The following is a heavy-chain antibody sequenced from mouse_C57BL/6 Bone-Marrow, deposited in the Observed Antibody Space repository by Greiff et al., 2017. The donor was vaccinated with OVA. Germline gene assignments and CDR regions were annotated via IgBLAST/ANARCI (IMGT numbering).Heavy chain of an antibody. CDR1: EYEFPSHD. V-gene: IGHV5-2*01. CDR3: ARHRYDYDVGWYFDV. J-gene: IGHJ1*03. CDR2: INSAGGST. Sequence: EVMLVESGGGLVQPGESLKLSCESNEYEFPSHDMSWVRKTPEKRLELVAAINSAGGSTYYPDTMERRFIISRDNTKKTLYLQMSSLRSEDTALYYCARHRYDYDVGWYFDVWGTGTTVTVSS. D-gene: IGHD2-4*01.